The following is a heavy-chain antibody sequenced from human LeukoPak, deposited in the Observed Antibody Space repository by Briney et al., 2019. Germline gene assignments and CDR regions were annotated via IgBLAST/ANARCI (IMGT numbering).Heavy chain of an antibody. V-gene: IGHV1-69*02. CDR3: ASGLLEDYDFWSGPRFDP. D-gene: IGHD3-3*01. Sequence: SVKVSCKASGGTFSSYTISWVRQAPGQGLEWMGRIIPILGIANYAQKFQGRVTITADKSTSTAYMELSSLRSEDTAVYYCASGLLEDYDFWSGPRFDPWGQGTLVTVSS. J-gene: IGHJ5*02. CDR1: GGTFSSYT. CDR2: IIPILGIA.